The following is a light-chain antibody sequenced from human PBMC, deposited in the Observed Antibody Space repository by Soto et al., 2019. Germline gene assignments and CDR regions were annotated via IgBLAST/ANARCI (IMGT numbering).Light chain of an antibody. J-gene: IGKJ1*01. CDR3: QQYNNWPRT. Sequence: EIVMTQSPGTLSVSPGERATLSCRASQSVSSNLAWYQQKPGQAPRLLIYGASTRATGSPARFSGSRSGTEFPLTISSLQSEDFAVYYCQQYNNWPRTFGQGTKVEIK. CDR2: GAS. CDR1: QSVSSN. V-gene: IGKV3-15*01.